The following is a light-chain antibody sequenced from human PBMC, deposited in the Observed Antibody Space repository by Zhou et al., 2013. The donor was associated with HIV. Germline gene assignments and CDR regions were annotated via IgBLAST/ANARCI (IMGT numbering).Light chain of an antibody. V-gene: IGKV1-5*03. Sequence: DIQMTQSPLTLSASVGDRVTVTCRASQSLGRWLAWYQQRPGKAPKLIIYRASSLQSGVPSRFSGSGSEREFNLTIDGLQPEDFATYYCQQYDNLWTFGQGTTV. CDR2: RAS. J-gene: IGKJ1*01. CDR3: QQYDNLWT. CDR1: QSLGRW.